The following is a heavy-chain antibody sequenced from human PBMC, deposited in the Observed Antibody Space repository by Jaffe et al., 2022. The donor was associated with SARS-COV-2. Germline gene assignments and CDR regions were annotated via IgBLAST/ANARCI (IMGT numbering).Heavy chain of an antibody. D-gene: IGHD6-19*01. J-gene: IGHJ6*02. Sequence: QVQLVQSGTELKKPGASVKVSCKASGNTFTSNGFSWVRQAPGQGLEWMGWTNANNGDTNYAQKFQGRVTMTTDTSTTTAYMELRSLRSDDTAVYYCARDRLVPKYYAGMDVWGQGTTVTVSS. CDR1: GNTFTSNG. CDR2: TNANNGDT. V-gene: IGHV1-18*01. CDR3: ARDRLVPKYYAGMDV.